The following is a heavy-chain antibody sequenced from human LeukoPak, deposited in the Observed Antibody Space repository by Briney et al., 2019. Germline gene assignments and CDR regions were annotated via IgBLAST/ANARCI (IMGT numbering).Heavy chain of an antibody. J-gene: IGHJ4*02. CDR1: GGSFSGYY. CDR3: ARGGPVGSSLDY. V-gene: IGHV4-34*01. Sequence: SETLSLTCAVYGGSFSGYYWSWIRQPPGKGLEWIGEINHSGSTNYNPSLKSRVTISVDTSKNQFSLKLSSVTAADTAVYYCARGGPVGSSLDYWGQGTLVTVSS. CDR2: INHSGST. D-gene: IGHD6-13*01.